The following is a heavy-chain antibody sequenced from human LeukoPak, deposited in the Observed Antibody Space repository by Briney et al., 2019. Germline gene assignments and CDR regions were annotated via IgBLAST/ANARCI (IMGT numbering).Heavy chain of an antibody. V-gene: IGHV3-30*02. CDR1: GFTFSSYG. Sequence: QPGGSLRLSCAASGFTFSSYGMHWVRQAPGKGLEWVAFVRYDGSNKYYADSLKGRFTISRDNSKNTLYLYMNSLRAKDTAVYYCAKEVGLRWYPFDYWGQGTLVTVSS. J-gene: IGHJ4*02. CDR2: VRYDGSNK. CDR3: AKEVGLRWYPFDY. D-gene: IGHD4-23*01.